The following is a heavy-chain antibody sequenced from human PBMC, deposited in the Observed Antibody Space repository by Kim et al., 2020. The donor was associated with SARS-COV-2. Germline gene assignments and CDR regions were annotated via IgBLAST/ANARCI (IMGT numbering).Heavy chain of an antibody. D-gene: IGHD3-22*01. CDR3: AVPSINYYDSSGYYP. J-gene: IGHJ5*02. CDR2: IYYSGST. V-gene: IGHV4-39*01. Sequence: SETLSLTCTVSGGSISSSSYYWGWIRQPPGKGLEWIGSIYYSGSTYYNPSLKSRVTISVDTSKNQFSLKLSSVTAADTAVYYCAVPSINYYDSSGYYPWGQEPWSPSPQ. CDR1: GGSISSSSYY.